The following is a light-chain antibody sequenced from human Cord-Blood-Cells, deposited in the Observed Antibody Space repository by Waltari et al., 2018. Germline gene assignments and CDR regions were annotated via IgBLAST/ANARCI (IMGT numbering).Light chain of an antibody. CDR3: QQYYSTPPWT. Sequence: DIVMTQSPDSLAVSLGDRATINCKSSQSVLYSSNNKNYLAWYQQKPGQPPKLLIYWASTRESGVPDRFSGSGSGTDFILIISSLQAEDVAVYYCQQYYSTPPWTFGQGTKVEIK. V-gene: IGKV4-1*01. CDR2: WAS. J-gene: IGKJ1*01. CDR1: QSVLYSSNNKNY.